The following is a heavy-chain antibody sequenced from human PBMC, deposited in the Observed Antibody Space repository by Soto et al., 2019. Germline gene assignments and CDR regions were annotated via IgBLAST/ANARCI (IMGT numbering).Heavy chain of an antibody. CDR1: GFTFSSYS. D-gene: IGHD6-13*01. V-gene: IGHV3-21*01. CDR3: ARANAPHSSSWYYYYYGMDV. Sequence: EVQLVESGGGLVKPGGSLRLSCAASGFTFSSYSMNWVRQAPGKGLEWVSSISSSSSYIYYADSVKGRFTISRDNAKNSLYLQMNSLRPEDTVVYYCARANAPHSSSWYYYYYGMDVWGQGTTVTVSS. CDR2: ISSSSSYI. J-gene: IGHJ6*02.